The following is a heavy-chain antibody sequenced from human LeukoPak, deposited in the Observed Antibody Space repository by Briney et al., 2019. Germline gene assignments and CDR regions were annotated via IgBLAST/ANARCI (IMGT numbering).Heavy chain of an antibody. V-gene: IGHV3-23*01. CDR1: GFTFRIYD. CDR3: AKKGQADDYGKPD. Sequence: PGGSLRLSCAASGFTFRIYDLSWVRQAPGRGLECVSATDRGVGSTYYADSVKGRFTISRDNSKNTLYLQMNNLRADDTAVYYCAKKGQADDYGKPDWGQGTLVTVSS. CDR2: TDRGVGST. J-gene: IGHJ4*02. D-gene: IGHD4-17*01.